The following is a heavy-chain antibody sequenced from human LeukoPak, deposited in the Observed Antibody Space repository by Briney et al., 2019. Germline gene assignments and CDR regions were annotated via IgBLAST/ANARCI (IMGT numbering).Heavy chain of an antibody. CDR2: TYYRSTWYN. Sequence: SQTLSLTCAISGDSVSSNSVTWNWIRQSPSRGLEWLGRTYYRSTWYNDYAVSVRGRVTVNPDTSKNQFSLHLNSVAPEDTAVYYCARRLTQYDCFDPWGQGILVTVSS. D-gene: IGHD2-2*01. CDR3: ARRLTQYDCFDP. J-gene: IGHJ5*02. CDR1: GDSVSSNSVT. V-gene: IGHV6-1*01.